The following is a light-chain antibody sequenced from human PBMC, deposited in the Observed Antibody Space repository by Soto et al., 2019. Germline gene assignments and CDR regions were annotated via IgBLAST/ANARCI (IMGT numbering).Light chain of an antibody. CDR1: SSNIGSNY. J-gene: IGLJ2*01. CDR3: AAWDDSLSVV. Sequence: QSVLTQPPSAFGTPGQRVPIFCSGSSSNIGSNYVYWYQQLPGTAPKLLIYRNNQRPSGVPDRFSGSKSGTSASLAISGLRSEDEADYYCAAWDDSLSVVFGGGTKLTVL. V-gene: IGLV1-47*01. CDR2: RNN.